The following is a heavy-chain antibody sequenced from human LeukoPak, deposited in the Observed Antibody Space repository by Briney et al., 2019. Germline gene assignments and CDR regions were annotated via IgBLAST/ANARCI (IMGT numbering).Heavy chain of an antibody. D-gene: IGHD4-17*01. CDR1: GFTFSSYA. CDR3: ARDMSTVTTPYFDY. Sequence: HPGRSLRLSCAASGFTFSSYAMHWVRQAPGKGLEWVAVISYDGSNKYYADSVKGRFTISRDNSKNTLYLQMNSLRAEDTAVYYCARDMSTVTTPYFDYWGQGTLVTVSS. V-gene: IGHV3-30-3*01. CDR2: ISYDGSNK. J-gene: IGHJ4*02.